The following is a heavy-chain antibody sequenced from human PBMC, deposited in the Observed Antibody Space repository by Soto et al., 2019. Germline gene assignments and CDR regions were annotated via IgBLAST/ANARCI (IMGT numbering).Heavy chain of an antibody. Sequence: ASVKVSCKVSGYTLTELSMHWVRQAPGKGLEWMGGVDPEDGETIYAQKFQGKVTRTEDTSTDTAYMELSSLRSEDTAVYYCATERITMVRGVIITRYYYYMDVWGKGTTVTVSS. D-gene: IGHD3-10*01. CDR1: GYTLTELS. CDR3: ATERITMVRGVIITRYYYYMDV. CDR2: VDPEDGET. J-gene: IGHJ6*03. V-gene: IGHV1-24*01.